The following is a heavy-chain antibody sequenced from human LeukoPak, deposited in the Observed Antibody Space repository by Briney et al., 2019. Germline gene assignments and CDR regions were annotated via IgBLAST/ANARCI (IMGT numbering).Heavy chain of an antibody. Sequence: PSETLSLTCTVSGGSISSYYWSWIRQPAGKGLEWIGRIYTSGSTNYNPSLKSRVTMSVDTFKNQFSLKLSSVTAADTAVYYCARLQYYASGSSTHYYFDYWGQGTLVTVSS. CDR3: ARLQYYASGSSTHYYFDY. CDR1: GGSISSYY. J-gene: IGHJ4*02. D-gene: IGHD3-10*01. V-gene: IGHV4-4*07. CDR2: IYTSGST.